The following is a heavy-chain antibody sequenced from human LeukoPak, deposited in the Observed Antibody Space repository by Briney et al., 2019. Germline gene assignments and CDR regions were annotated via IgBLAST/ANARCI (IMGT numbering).Heavy chain of an antibody. D-gene: IGHD1-26*01. J-gene: IGHJ3*02. Sequence: GGSLRLSCAASGFTFSSYGIHWVRKAPGKGLEWVAVISYDGRNKYYADSVKGRFTISRDNSKNTLYVQMNSLRSEDTAMYYCARELIVGGNSWGAFDIWGQGTMVTVSS. CDR2: ISYDGRNK. V-gene: IGHV3-33*08. CDR3: ARELIVGGNSWGAFDI. CDR1: GFTFSSYG.